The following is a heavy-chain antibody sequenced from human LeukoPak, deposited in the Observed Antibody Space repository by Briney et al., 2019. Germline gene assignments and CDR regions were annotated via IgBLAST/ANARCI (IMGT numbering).Heavy chain of an antibody. CDR2: ISTTGST. J-gene: IGHJ5*01. CDR1: GTSISRHY. D-gene: IGHD3-10*01. V-gene: IGHV4-4*09. CDR3: ARQDGLWVGDLGCWFDF. Sequence: PSKTLSLTCTVSGTSISRHYWSWLRQSAGLGLEWLGYISTTGSTTYNPSLEGRVTMSEDTSQNQLSLTLSSVTAADTAVYFCARQDGLWVGDLGCWFDFWGQGIQVTATS.